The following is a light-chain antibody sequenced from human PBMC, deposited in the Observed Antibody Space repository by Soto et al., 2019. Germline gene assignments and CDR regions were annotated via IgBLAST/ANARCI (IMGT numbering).Light chain of an antibody. J-gene: IGLJ2*01. CDR1: SSDVGGHNF. V-gene: IGLV2-8*01. CDR3: SAYAGNNNPVI. Sequence: QSVLTQPPSASGSPGQSVTLSCTGTSSDVGGHNFVSWYQQHPGKAPKFLIYEVTKRPSGVPDRFSGSKSGITASLTVSGLQADDEAYYYCSAYAGNNNPVIFGGGTKLTVL. CDR2: EVT.